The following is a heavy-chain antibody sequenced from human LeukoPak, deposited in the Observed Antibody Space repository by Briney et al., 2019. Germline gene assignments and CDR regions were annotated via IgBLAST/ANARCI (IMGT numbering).Heavy chain of an antibody. V-gene: IGHV4-38-2*02. CDR3: AREYGDGTDWFDP. CDR2: IYHSGST. D-gene: IGHD4-17*01. CDR1: GYSISSGYY. Sequence: PSETPSLTCAVSGYSISSGYYWGWIRQPPGKGLEWIGSIYHSGSTYYNPSLKSRVTISVDTSKNLFSLKLSSVTAADTAVYYCAREYGDGTDWFDPWGQGTLVTVSS. J-gene: IGHJ5*02.